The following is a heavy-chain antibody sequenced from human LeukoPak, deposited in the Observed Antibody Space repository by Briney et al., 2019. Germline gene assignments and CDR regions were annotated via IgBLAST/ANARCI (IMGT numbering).Heavy chain of an antibody. V-gene: IGHV3-23*01. D-gene: IGHD5-18*01. CDR1: GFPFSSFV. CDR2: IGADGGGI. Sequence: PGGSLRLSCAASGFPFSSFVMNWVRQAPGKGLEWVSVIGADGGGIHYADSVKGRFTISRDNSKNTLYLQMNSLRAEDTAVYYCARDLIEASPIHVGTATPGDYWGQGTLVTVSS. J-gene: IGHJ4*02. CDR3: ARDLIEASPIHVGTATPGDY.